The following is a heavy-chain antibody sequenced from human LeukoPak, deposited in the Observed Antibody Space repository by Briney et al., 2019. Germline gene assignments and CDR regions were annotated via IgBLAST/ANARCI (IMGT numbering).Heavy chain of an antibody. CDR1: GFTFSSFW. V-gene: IGHV3-74*01. D-gene: IGHD3-9*01. CDR3: TRDLMDYDVSTGLHHYYMDV. Sequence: GGSLRLSCAASGFTFSSFWMHWVRQDPRKGLVWVSRINGDGRNINYADSVRGRFTISRDNAKNTLYLQMNTLRVEDTAVYYCTRDLMDYDVSTGLHHYYMDVWGQGTTVTVSS. J-gene: IGHJ6*02. CDR2: INGDGRNI.